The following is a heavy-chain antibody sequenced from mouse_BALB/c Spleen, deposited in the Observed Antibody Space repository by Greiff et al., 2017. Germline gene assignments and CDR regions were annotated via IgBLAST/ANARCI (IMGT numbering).Heavy chain of an antibody. CDR3: TRSPYCGSSYVSMDY. J-gene: IGHJ4*01. Sequence: LKQPGSELVRPGASVKLSCKASGYTFTSHWMHWVKQRHGQGLEWIGNIYPGSGSTNYDEKFKSKGTLTVDTSSSTAYMHLSSLTSEDSAVYYCTRSPYCGSSYVSMDYWGQGTSVTVSS. CDR1: GYTFTSHW. D-gene: IGHD1-1*01. CDR2: IYPGSGST. V-gene: IGHV1S22*01.